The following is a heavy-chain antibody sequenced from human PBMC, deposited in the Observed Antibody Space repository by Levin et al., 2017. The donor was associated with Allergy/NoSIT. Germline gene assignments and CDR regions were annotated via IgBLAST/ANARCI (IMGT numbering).Heavy chain of an antibody. V-gene: IGHV2-5*02. CDR1: GFSLSTSGVG. J-gene: IGHJ4*02. CDR2: IYWDDDK. D-gene: IGHD3-10*01. Sequence: QTLSLTCTFSGFSLSTSGVGVGWIRQPPGKALEWLALIYWDDDKRYITSLKSRLTITKDTSKNQVVLTMTNMDPVDTATYYCARNDYNAWFYDYWGQGTLVTVSS. CDR3: ARNDYNAWFYDY.